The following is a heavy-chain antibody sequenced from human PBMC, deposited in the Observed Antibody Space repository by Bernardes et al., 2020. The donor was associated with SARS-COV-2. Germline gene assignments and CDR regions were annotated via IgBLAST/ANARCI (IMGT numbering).Heavy chain of an antibody. CDR2: LNEDGSIT. Sequence: GGSLRLSCVVSGFTFSTYWMHWVHQAPGKGLEWVSRLNEDGSITTYADSVKGRFTISRDNAKNTLYLQMHSLRVEDTATYYCVRDLAGGRGSWGQGTLVTVS. CDR1: GFTFSTYW. J-gene: IGHJ4*02. CDR3: VRDLAGGRGS. D-gene: IGHD2-15*01. V-gene: IGHV3-74*01.